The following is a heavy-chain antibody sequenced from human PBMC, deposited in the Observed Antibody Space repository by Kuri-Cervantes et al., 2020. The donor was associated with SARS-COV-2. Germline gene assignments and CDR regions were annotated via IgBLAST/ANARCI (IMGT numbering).Heavy chain of an antibody. CDR1: GFTFNSYA. V-gene: IGHV3-23*01. Sequence: GGSLRLSCAASGFTFNSYAMTWVRRAPGKGLEWVSVISGSGDSIYYADSVKGRFTISRDNSKNTLYLQMNSLRAEDTAVYYCARGRDYDYVLGSYHFDYWGQGTLVTVSS. J-gene: IGHJ4*02. CDR3: ARGRDYDYVLGSYHFDY. D-gene: IGHD3-16*01. CDR2: ISGSGDSI.